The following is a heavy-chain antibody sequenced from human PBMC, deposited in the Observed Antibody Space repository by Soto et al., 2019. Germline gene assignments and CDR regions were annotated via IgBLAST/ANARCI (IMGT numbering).Heavy chain of an antibody. CDR2: INHSGST. CDR1: GGSFSGYY. V-gene: IGHV4-34*01. Sequence: SETLSLTCAVYGGSFSGYYWSWIRQPPGKGLEWIGEINHSGSTNYNPSLKSRVTISVDTSKNQFSLKLSSVTAADTAVYYCARLFYYDSSGYPDYWGQGTLVTVS. D-gene: IGHD3-22*01. J-gene: IGHJ4*02. CDR3: ARLFYYDSSGYPDY.